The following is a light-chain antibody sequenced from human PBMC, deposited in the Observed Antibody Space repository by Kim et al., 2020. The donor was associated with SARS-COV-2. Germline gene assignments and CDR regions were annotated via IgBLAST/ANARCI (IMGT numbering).Light chain of an antibody. Sequence: EIVLTQSPGPLSLSPGERATLSCRASQSVSSSYLAWYQQKPGQAPRLLIYGASSRATGIPDRFSGSGSGTDFTLTISRLEPEDFAVYYCQQYGSSRIFTFGPGTKVDIK. CDR1: QSVSSSY. V-gene: IGKV3-20*01. CDR2: GAS. J-gene: IGKJ3*01. CDR3: QQYGSSRIFT.